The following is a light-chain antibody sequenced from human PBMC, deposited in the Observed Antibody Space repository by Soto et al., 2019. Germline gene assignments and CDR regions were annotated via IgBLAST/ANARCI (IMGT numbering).Light chain of an antibody. V-gene: IGKV1-8*01. CDR2: VAS. Sequence: AIRMTQSPSSLSAPTGDRVTIACRASQDIGSVLAWYQQKAGKAPKLLIYVASALQTGVPSRFSGSGSWTDFTLAVSRLQSEDSATYYCPQYYSYPRTFGQGTKVDIK. CDR1: QDIGSV. J-gene: IGKJ1*01. CDR3: PQYYSYPRT.